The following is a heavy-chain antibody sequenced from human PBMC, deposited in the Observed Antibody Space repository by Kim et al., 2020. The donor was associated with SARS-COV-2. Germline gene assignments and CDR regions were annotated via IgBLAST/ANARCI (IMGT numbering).Heavy chain of an antibody. CDR3: ARGTTVTTLFYYDYGMDV. V-gene: IGHV4-34*01. Sequence: KSRVTISVDTSKNQFSLKLSSVTAADTAVYYCARGTTVTTLFYYDYGMDVWGQGTTVTVSS. D-gene: IGHD4-17*01. J-gene: IGHJ6*02.